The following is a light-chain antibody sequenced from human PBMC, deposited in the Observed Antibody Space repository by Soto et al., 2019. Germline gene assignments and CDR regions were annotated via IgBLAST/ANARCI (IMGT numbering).Light chain of an antibody. CDR1: QSISSY. CDR3: QQSYSTPPT. J-gene: IGKJ5*01. CDR2: AAS. Sequence: DIQMTQSPSSLSASVGDRVTITCRASQSISSYLNWYQQKPGKATKLLIYAASSLQSGVPSRFSGSGSGTDFTLTIRRLQSEDFATYSCQQSYSTPPTFGQGTRRAIK. V-gene: IGKV1-39*01.